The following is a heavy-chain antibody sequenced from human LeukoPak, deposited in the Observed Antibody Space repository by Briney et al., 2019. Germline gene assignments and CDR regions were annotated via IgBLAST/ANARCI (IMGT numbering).Heavy chain of an antibody. J-gene: IGHJ4*02. CDR1: GFTFSSYA. D-gene: IGHD6-6*01. CDR3: ARASSIAARSLDY. CDR2: ISYDGSNK. Sequence: PGGSLRLSCAASGFTFSSYAMHWVRQAPGKGLEWVAVISYDGSNKYYADSVKGRFTISRDNSKNTLYLQMNSLRAEDTAVYYCARASSIAARSLDYWGQGTLVTVSS. V-gene: IGHV3-30-3*01.